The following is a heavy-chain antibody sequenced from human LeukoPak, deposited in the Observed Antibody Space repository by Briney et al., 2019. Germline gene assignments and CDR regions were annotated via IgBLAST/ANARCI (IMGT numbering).Heavy chain of an antibody. CDR1: GYTFTSYD. CDR3: ARGVKTLYQLLFMPRRAYYMDV. J-gene: IGHJ6*03. Sequence: ASVKVSCKASGYTFTSYDINWVRQATGQGLEWMGWMNPNSGNTGYAQKFQGRVTMTRNTSISTAYMELSSLRSEDTAVYYCARGVKTLYQLLFMPRRAYYMDVWGKGTTVTISS. CDR2: MNPNSGNT. V-gene: IGHV1-8*01. D-gene: IGHD2-2*01.